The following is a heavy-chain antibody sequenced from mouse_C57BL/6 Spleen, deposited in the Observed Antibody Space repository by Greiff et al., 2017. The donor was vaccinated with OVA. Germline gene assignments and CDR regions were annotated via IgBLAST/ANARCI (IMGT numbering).Heavy chain of an antibody. D-gene: IGHD2-3*01. CDR1: GFTFSSYA. CDR3: AREGDGYSWFAY. V-gene: IGHV5-4*01. Sequence: DVHLVESGGGLVKPGGSLKLSCAASGFTFSSYAMSWVRQTPAKRLEWVATISDGGSYTYYPDNVKGRFTISRDNAKNNLYLQMSHLKSEDTAMYYCAREGDGYSWFAYWGQGTLVTVSA. J-gene: IGHJ3*01. CDR2: ISDGGSYT.